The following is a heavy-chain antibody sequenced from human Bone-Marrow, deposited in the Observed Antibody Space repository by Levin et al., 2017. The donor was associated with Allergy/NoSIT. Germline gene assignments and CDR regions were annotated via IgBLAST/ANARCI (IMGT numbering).Heavy chain of an antibody. V-gene: IGHV3-7*01. CDR3: ARNSFYYGSGEFDF. CDR1: GFNFNDFW. J-gene: IGHJ4*02. Sequence: HPGGSLRLSCVASGFNFNDFWMSWVRQAPGPGLQWVANIKNDGSQKSYVNPVSERGRFTISRDNANNSLFLQINSLRLDDTAVYYCARNSFYYGSGEFDFWGQGALVTVSS. CDR2: IKNDGSQK. D-gene: IGHD3-10*01.